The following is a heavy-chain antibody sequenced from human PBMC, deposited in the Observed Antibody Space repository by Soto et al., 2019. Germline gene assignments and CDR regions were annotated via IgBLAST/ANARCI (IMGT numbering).Heavy chain of an antibody. J-gene: IGHJ3*02. CDR1: VGSISSSSYY. V-gene: IGHV4-39*01. D-gene: IGHD6-19*01. CDR2: IYYRGST. Sequence: SQTLSLTCTVSVGSISSSSYYWGWIRQPPGKGLEWIGSIYYRGSTYYNPSLKSRVTISGDTSKNQFSLKLSSVTAADTAVYHCPFGSGWYDYALDIWGQGTMVTVSS. CDR3: PFGSGWYDYALDI.